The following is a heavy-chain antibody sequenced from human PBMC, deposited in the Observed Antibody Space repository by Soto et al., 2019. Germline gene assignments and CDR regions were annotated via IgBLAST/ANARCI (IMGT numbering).Heavy chain of an antibody. CDR2: IIPIFGTA. Sequence: SVKVSCKASGVTFSSYAISWVRQAPGQGLEWMGGIIPIFGTANYAQKFQGRVTITADESTSTAYMELSSLRSEDTAVYYCARSAAYDFWSGYPNWFDPWGQGTLVTVSS. J-gene: IGHJ5*02. CDR3: ARSAAYDFWSGYPNWFDP. D-gene: IGHD3-3*01. V-gene: IGHV1-69*13. CDR1: GVTFSSYA.